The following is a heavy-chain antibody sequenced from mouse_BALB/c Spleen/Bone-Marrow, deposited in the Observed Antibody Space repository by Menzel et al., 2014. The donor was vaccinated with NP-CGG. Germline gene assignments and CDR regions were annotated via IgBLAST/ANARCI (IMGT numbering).Heavy chain of an antibody. CDR3: ARSRYFDN. CDR2: INPNTDGT. Sequence: VQLQQSGPELVKAGTSVKMSCKASGYTFTDYYMMWVRQSHGKSLEWIGHINPNTDGTFYNQKFKGKATLTVDKSSSTAYMQLNSLTSEDSAVYYCARSRYFDNWGRGTTLTVSS. CDR1: GYTFTDYY. D-gene: IGHD3-3*01. J-gene: IGHJ2*01. V-gene: IGHV1-26*01.